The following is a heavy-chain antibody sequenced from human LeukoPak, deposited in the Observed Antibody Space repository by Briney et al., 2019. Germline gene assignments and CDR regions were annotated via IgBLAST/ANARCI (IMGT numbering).Heavy chain of an antibody. V-gene: IGHV3-33*01. CDR2: HFASSK. D-gene: IGHD6-19*01. CDR3: ARDGSSGWYRDDAFDI. CDR1: GFIFSSYG. J-gene: IGHJ3*02. Sequence: GGSLRLSCVTSGFIFSSYGIHWVRQAPGKGLEWVAWHFASSKYYAESVRGRFTMSRDNSKNTLYLQMNSLRAEDTAAYYCARDGSSGWYRDDAFDIWGQGTMVTVSS.